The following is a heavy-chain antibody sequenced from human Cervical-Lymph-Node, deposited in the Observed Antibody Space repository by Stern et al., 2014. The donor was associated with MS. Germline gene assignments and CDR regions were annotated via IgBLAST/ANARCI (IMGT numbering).Heavy chain of an antibody. J-gene: IGHJ4*02. CDR2: LDWDGDK. D-gene: IGHD2-21*01. Sequence: ESGPALVKPKQTLTLTCTFSGFSLSTTGMCLSWIRQPPGNALEWLALLDWDGDKYYSTALKTRLTISKDTSKNQVVLTMTNMAPLDTATYFCVRAREGYYFDYWGQGIPVTVSS. V-gene: IGHV2-70*01. CDR3: VRAREGYYFDY. CDR1: GFSLSTTGMC.